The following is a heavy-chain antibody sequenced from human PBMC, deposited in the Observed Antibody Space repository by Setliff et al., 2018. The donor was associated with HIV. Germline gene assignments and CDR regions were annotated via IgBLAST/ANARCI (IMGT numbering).Heavy chain of an antibody. CDR1: GFTFSTYA. D-gene: IGHD3-22*01. Sequence: PGGSLRLSCAASGFTFSTYAIHWVRQAPGKGLEWVAVISYDGSDKYYADSVKGRFTISRDNSKNTLYLQMNSLRTEDTAVYYCARGYCDTSGCLRGGDVSWGQGTLVTVSS. CDR2: ISYDGSDK. V-gene: IGHV3-30*04. CDR3: ARGYCDTSGCLRGGDVS. J-gene: IGHJ5*02.